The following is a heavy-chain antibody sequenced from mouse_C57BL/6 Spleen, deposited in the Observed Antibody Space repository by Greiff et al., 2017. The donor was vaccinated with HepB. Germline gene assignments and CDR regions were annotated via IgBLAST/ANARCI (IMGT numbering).Heavy chain of an antibody. CDR1: GFTFSSYT. J-gene: IGHJ1*03. V-gene: IGHV5-9*01. CDR3: ARHAVVRYFDV. D-gene: IGHD1-1*01. CDR2: ISGGGGNT. Sequence: EVQLVESGGGLVKPGGSLKLSCAASGFTFSSYTMSWVRQTPEKRLEWVATISGGGGNTYYPDSVKGRFTISRDNAKNTLYLQMSSLRSEDTALYYCARHAVVRYFDVWGTGTTVTVSS.